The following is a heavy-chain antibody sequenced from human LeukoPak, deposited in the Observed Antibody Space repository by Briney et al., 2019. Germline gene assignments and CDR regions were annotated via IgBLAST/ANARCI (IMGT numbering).Heavy chain of an antibody. D-gene: IGHD6-6*01. Sequence: SETLSLTCAVYGGSFSGYYWCWIRQPPGKGLEWIGEINHSGSTNYNPSLKSRVTISVDTSKNQFSLKLSSVTAADTAVYYCAGGPKYSSSYYFDYWGQGTLVTVSS. CDR2: INHSGST. J-gene: IGHJ4*02. V-gene: IGHV4-34*01. CDR1: GGSFSGYY. CDR3: AGGPKYSSSYYFDY.